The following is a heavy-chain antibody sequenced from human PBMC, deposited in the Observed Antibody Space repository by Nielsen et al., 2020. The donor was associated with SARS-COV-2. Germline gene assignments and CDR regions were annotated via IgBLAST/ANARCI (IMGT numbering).Heavy chain of an antibody. CDR1: GFTFSSYA. J-gene: IGHJ4*02. CDR2: ISGSGGST. Sequence: GESLKISCAASGFTFSSYAMSWVRQAPGKGLEWVSAISGSGGSTYYADSVKGRFTISRDNSKNTLYLQMNSLRAEDTAVYYCAKGALEKGTFDYWGQGTLVTVSS. CDR3: AKGALEKGTFDY. V-gene: IGHV3-23*01.